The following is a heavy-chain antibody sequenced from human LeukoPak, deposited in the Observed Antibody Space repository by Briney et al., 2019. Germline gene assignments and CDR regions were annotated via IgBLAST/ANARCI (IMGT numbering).Heavy chain of an antibody. D-gene: IGHD6-13*01. CDR2: ISSSSSTI. Sequence: GGSLRLSCAASGFTFSSYSMNWVRQAPGKGLEWISYISSSSSTIYYADSVKGRFTISRDNDKNSLYLQMNSLRDEDTAVYYCARVPKMYSSSWYYFDYWGQGTLVTVSS. J-gene: IGHJ4*02. CDR3: ARVPKMYSSSWYYFDY. V-gene: IGHV3-48*02. CDR1: GFTFSSYS.